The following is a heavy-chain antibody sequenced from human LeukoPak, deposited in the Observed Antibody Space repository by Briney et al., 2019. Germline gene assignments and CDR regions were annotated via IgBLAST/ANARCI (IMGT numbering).Heavy chain of an antibody. CDR2: IFYSGSS. V-gene: IGHV4-59*01. D-gene: IGHD2-15*01. J-gene: IGHJ4*02. CDR3: ARSSRHCSGGRCFHFDY. CDR1: GGSISSYY. Sequence: SETLSLTCTVSGGSISSYYGRWIGQPAGEGLEWIGYIFYSGSSNYNPALQSRVTISVDTSKNQFSLNLSSVTAADTAVYYCARSSRHCSGGRCFHFDYCGQGNLVTVTP.